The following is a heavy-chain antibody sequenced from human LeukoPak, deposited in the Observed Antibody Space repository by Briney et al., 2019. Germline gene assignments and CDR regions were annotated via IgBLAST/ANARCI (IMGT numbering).Heavy chain of an antibody. V-gene: IGHV1-18*01. D-gene: IGHD4-17*01. Sequence: GASVKVSCKASGYTFTSYGISWVRQAPGQGLEWMGWISAYNGNTNYAQKLQGRVTMTTDTSTSTAYMELRSLRSDDTAVYYCARAHGDYGDYDTVSYEPYYWYFDLWGRGTLVTVSS. CDR2: ISAYNGNT. CDR1: GYTFTSYG. CDR3: ARAHGDYGDYDTVSYEPYYWYFDL. J-gene: IGHJ2*01.